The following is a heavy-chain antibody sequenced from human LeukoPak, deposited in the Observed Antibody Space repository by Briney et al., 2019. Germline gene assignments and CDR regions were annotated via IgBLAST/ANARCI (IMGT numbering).Heavy chain of an antibody. CDR2: ISGSGGST. D-gene: IGHD6-19*01. V-gene: IGHV3-23*01. J-gene: IGHJ4*02. CDR1: GFTFSGYW. Sequence: AGGSLRLSCAASGFTFSGYWMTWVRQAPGKGLEWVAAISGSGGSTYYADSVKGRFTISRDNSKNTLYLQMKSLRAEDTAVYYCATSRQWLVRYFDYWGQGTLATVSS. CDR3: ATSRQWLVRYFDY.